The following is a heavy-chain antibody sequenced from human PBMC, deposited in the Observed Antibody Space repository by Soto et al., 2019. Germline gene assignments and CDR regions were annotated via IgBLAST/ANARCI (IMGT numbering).Heavy chain of an antibody. D-gene: IGHD1-26*01. CDR1: GGTFSSYT. CDR2: IIPILGIA. Sequence: QVQLVQSGAEVKKPGSSVKVSCKASGGTFSSYTISWVRQAPGQGLEWMGRIIPILGIANYAQKFQGRVTITADKSTSTAYMELSSLRSEDTAVYYCARVLYSGSYYTLDYWGQGTLVTVSS. J-gene: IGHJ4*02. V-gene: IGHV1-69*02. CDR3: ARVLYSGSYYTLDY.